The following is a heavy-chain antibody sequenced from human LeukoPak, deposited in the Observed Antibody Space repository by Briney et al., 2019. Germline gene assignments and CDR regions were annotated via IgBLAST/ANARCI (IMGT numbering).Heavy chain of an antibody. CDR1: GGSISSYY. J-gene: IGHJ4*02. V-gene: IGHV4-4*07. Sequence: PSETLSLTCSVSGGSISSYYWSWIRQPAGKGLEWIGRIYPSGSTNYNPSLKSRVTMSVDTSKNQFSLKLCSVTAADTAVYYCARTSPRAATFDSWGQGTLVTVSS. D-gene: IGHD2-15*01. CDR2: IYPSGST. CDR3: ARTSPRAATFDS.